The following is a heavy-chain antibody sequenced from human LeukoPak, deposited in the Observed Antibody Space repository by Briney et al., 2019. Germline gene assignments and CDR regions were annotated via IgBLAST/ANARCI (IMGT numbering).Heavy chain of an antibody. CDR3: AKDAARYCSSTSCYGFDY. D-gene: IGHD2-2*01. V-gene: IGHV3-9*01. CDR1: GFTFDDYA. CDR2: ISWNSGSI. Sequence: PGGSLRLSCAASGFTFDDYAMHWVRQAPGKGLEWVSGISWNSGSIGYADSVKGRFTISRDNAKNSLYLQMNSLRAEDTALYYCAKDAARYCSSTSCYGFDYWGQGTLVTVSS. J-gene: IGHJ4*02.